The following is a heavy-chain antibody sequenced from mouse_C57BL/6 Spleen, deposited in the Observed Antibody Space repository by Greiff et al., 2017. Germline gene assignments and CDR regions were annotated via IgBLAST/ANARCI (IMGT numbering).Heavy chain of an antibody. CDR2: ILPASGST. CDR1: GYTFTGYW. D-gene: IGHD1-1*01. Sequence: VQLQQPGAELMKPGASVKLSCKASGYTFTGYWIEWVKQRPGHGLEWIGKILPASGSTNYNEKFTGKATLTVDTSSNTAYMQLSSLTTEDSAIYYGARGYYYGNSYGRDYWGQGTTLTVSS. CDR3: ARGYYYGNSYGRDY. J-gene: IGHJ2*01. V-gene: IGHV1-9*01.